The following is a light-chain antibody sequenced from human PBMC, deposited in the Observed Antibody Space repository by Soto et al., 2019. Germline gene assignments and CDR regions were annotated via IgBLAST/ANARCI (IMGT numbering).Light chain of an antibody. V-gene: IGLV1-44*01. Sequence: QSVLTQPPSASGTPGQRITISCSGSSSNIGSHTVNWHQQVPGTAPKLLIYSNNERPSGVPDRFSGSKSGTSASLAISGLQSGDAADYYCAAWDDRLNGVIFGGGTKLTVL. CDR3: AAWDDRLNGVI. CDR1: SSNIGSHT. CDR2: SNN. J-gene: IGLJ2*01.